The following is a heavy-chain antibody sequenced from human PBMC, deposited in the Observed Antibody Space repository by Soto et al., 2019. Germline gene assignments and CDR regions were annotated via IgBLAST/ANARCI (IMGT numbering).Heavy chain of an antibody. V-gene: IGHV1-69*02. CDR2: IIPILGIA. CDR3: ARVGYSGYDANDY. D-gene: IGHD5-12*01. J-gene: IGHJ4*02. CDR1: GGTFSSYT. Sequence: QVQLVHSGAEVKKPGSSVKVYCKASGGTFSSYTISWVRQAPGQGLEWMGRIIPILGIADYAQKFQGRGTITADKSPRTAYMELSSLRSEDTAVYYGARVGYSGYDANDYWGQGTLVTVSS.